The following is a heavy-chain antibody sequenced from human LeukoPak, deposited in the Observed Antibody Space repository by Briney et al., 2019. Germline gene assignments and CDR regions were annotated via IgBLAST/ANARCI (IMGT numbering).Heavy chain of an antibody. J-gene: IGHJ4*02. V-gene: IGHV3-30*02. CDR1: GFTFSNYG. CDR2: IRYDGSNK. CDR3: AKDRGSGSFYGIDY. D-gene: IGHD3-10*01. Sequence: PGGSLRLSCAASGFTFSNYGMQWVRQAPGKGLEWVTFIRYDGSNKYYADSVKGRFTISRDNSKNMLYLQMNSLRAEDTAVYYCAKDRGSGSFYGIDYWGQGTLVTVSS.